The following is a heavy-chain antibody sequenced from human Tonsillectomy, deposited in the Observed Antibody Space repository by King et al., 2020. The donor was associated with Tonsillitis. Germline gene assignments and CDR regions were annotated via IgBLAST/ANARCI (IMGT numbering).Heavy chain of an antibody. CDR2: IQSGGTT. D-gene: IGHD1-14*01. CDR1: GLTVSGNY. J-gene: IGHJ5*02. V-gene: IGHV3-66*01. Sequence: VQLVESGGGLVEPGGSLRLSCAVSGLTVSGNYMNWVRQAPGKGLEWVSIIQSGGTTYYADSVKGRFTISRDNSKNTVFLQMNSLRGEDTAVYYCASGPNRDTWGQGSLVSVSS. CDR3: ASGPNRDT.